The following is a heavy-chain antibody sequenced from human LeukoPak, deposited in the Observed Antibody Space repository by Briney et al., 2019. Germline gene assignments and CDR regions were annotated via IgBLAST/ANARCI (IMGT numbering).Heavy chain of an antibody. Sequence: PGGSLRLSCAASGFTFNSHWMHWVRQAPGKGLLWVSGINGDGSSTSNEDSVKGRFTISRDNAKNMLYLQMNSLRAGDTAVYYCVRELGAFDIWGQGTMVTVSS. CDR1: GFTFNSHW. CDR3: VRELGAFDI. J-gene: IGHJ3*02. CDR2: INGDGSST. V-gene: IGHV3-74*01.